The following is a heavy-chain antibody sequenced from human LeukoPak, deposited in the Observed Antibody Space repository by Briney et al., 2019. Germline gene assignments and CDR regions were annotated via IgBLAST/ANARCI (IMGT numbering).Heavy chain of an antibody. CDR1: GGSISGYY. Sequence: SETLSLTCTVSGGSISGYYWSWIRQPAGKGLEWIGRIYTSGSTNYNPSLKSRVTMSVDTSKNQFSLKLSSVTAADTAVYYCARDGRYYDSSGYNNDAFDIWGQGTMVTVSS. CDR2: IYTSGST. CDR3: ARDGRYYDSSGYNNDAFDI. V-gene: IGHV4-4*07. D-gene: IGHD3-22*01. J-gene: IGHJ3*02.